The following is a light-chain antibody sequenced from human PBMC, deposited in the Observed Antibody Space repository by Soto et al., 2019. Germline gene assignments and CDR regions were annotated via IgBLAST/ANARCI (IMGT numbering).Light chain of an antibody. J-gene: IGKJ1*01. CDR3: QQRSNWPT. V-gene: IGKV3-11*01. CDR1: QSVSSY. Sequence: EIVLTQSPATLSLSPGERATLSCRASQSVSSYLAWYQQKPGQAPRLLIYDASNRATGTPARFSGSGSGTDFTLTISSLEPEDFAVYYCQQRSNWPTFGQGTKVEIK. CDR2: DAS.